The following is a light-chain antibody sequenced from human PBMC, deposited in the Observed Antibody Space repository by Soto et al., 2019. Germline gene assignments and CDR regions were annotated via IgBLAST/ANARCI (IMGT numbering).Light chain of an antibody. CDR2: GAS. V-gene: IGKV3-20*01. CDR3: QQYATSPWT. CDR1: QSVSSSY. J-gene: IGKJ1*01. Sequence: EIVLTQSPGTLSLSPGERATLSCRASQSVSSSYLAWYQQKPGQAPRLLIYGASSRATGIPDRYSGSGSGTDFILTISRLEPEDFAVYYCQQYATSPWTFGQETKVEI.